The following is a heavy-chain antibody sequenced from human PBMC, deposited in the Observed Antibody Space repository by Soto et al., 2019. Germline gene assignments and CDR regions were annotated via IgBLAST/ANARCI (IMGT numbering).Heavy chain of an antibody. Sequence: QLQLQESGPGLVKPSETLSLTCTVSGGSISSSSYYWGWIRQPPGKGLEGIGSINYSGSTNYNHSPKILPTISVNSTNTQISLNQSSGTAADAAMYYCARPSRYYYDSSGAFDFWGQGTMVTVSS. V-gene: IGHV4-39*01. CDR3: ARPSRYYYDSSGAFDF. J-gene: IGHJ3*01. D-gene: IGHD3-22*01. CDR2: INYSGST. CDR1: GGSISSSSYY.